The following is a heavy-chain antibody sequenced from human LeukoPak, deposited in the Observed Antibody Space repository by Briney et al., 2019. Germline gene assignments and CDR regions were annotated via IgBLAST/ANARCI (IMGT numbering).Heavy chain of an antibody. Sequence: SETLSLTCTVSGNSISSYYWSWIRQPAGKGLEWIGRIYTSGSTNYNPSLKSRVTMSVDTSKNQFSLNLSSVTAADTAVYYCARLMEKGYYFDYWGQGTLVTVSS. CDR2: IYTSGST. CDR1: GNSISSYY. V-gene: IGHV4-4*07. D-gene: IGHD3-3*01. CDR3: ARLMEKGYYFDY. J-gene: IGHJ4*02.